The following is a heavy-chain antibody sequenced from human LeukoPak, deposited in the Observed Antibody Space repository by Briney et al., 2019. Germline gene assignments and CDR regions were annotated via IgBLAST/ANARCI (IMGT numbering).Heavy chain of an antibody. Sequence: ASVKVSCKASGYTFTSYHMYWVRQAPGQGLEWMGIINPSGGSTSYAQKFQGRVTMTRDMSTSTVYMELSSLRSEDTAVYYCARSLAAVAAEYFQHWGQGTLVTVSS. CDR1: GYTFTSYH. V-gene: IGHV1-46*01. CDR3: ARSLAAVAAEYFQH. D-gene: IGHD6-13*01. J-gene: IGHJ1*01. CDR2: INPSGGST.